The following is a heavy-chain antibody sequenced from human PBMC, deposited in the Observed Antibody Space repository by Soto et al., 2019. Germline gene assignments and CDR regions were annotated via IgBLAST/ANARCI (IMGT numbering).Heavy chain of an antibody. V-gene: IGHV4-39*01. CDR3: ASNSYRT. Sequence: SETLSLTCTVPGGSIRGSSYYWGWIRQAPGKGLEWIGSVYYSGSTYYNPSLKSRVTVSADTSKNQFSLKLTSVTAADTALYYCASNSYRTWGQGILVTVSS. J-gene: IGHJ1*01. CDR1: GGSIRGSSYY. D-gene: IGHD2-21*01. CDR2: VYYSGST.